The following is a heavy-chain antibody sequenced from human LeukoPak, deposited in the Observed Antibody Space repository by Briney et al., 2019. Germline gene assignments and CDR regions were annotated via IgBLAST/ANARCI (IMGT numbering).Heavy chain of an antibody. CDR3: ARGGGWAKTNWFDP. J-gene: IGHJ5*02. CDR2: IYYSGST. D-gene: IGHD2-15*01. CDR1: GGSISSYY. V-gene: IGHV4-59*01. Sequence: TSSETLSLTCTVSGGSISSYYWSWIRQPPGKGLEWIGYIYYSGSTNYNPSLKSRVTIPVDTSKNQFSLKLSSVTAADTAVYYCARGGGWAKTNWFDPWGQGTLVTVSS.